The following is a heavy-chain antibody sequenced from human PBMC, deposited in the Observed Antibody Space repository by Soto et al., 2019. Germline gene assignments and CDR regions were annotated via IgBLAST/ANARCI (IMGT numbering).Heavy chain of an antibody. Sequence: QVQLVESGGGVVQPGRSLRLSCAASGFTFSSYGMHWVRQAPGKGLEWVAVIWYDGSNKYYADSVKGRFTISRDNSKNTLYLQMNSLRAEYTAVYYCARGDDEDAFDIWGQGTMVTVSS. V-gene: IGHV3-33*01. CDR2: IWYDGSNK. J-gene: IGHJ3*02. CDR3: ARGDDEDAFDI. CDR1: GFTFSSYG. D-gene: IGHD3-3*01.